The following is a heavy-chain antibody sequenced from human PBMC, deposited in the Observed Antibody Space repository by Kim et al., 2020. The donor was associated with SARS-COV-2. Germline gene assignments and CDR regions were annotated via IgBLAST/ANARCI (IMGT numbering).Heavy chain of an antibody. Sequence: SETLSLTCAVYVGSFRNYYWSWIRQSPETGLEWIGEITHSGYTKYNPSLKSRVTISVDTSKNQFSLKLNSVTAADTAVYFCSRGRFVLWGRGTLVTVSS. CDR2: ITHSGYT. J-gene: IGHJ2*01. V-gene: IGHV4-34*01. CDR1: VGSFRNYY. CDR3: SRGRFVL.